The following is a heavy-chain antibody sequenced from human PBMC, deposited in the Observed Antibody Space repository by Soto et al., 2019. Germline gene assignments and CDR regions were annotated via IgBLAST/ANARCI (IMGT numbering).Heavy chain of an antibody. CDR1: GYTFTSYA. Sequence: ASVKVSCKASGYTFTSYAMHWVRQAPGQRLEWMGWINAGNGNTKYSQKFQGRVTITRDTSASTAYMELSSLRSEDTAVYYCARAARGVLYNWFDPWGQGTLVTVSS. D-gene: IGHD3-10*01. J-gene: IGHJ5*02. CDR3: ARAARGVLYNWFDP. V-gene: IGHV1-3*01. CDR2: INAGNGNT.